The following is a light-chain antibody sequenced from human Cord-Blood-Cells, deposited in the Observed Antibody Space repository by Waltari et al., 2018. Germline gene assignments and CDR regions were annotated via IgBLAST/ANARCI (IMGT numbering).Light chain of an antibody. CDR1: RSGVGSYNL. V-gene: IGLV2-23*02. CDR2: EVS. J-gene: IGLJ2*01. CDR3: CSYAGSSTLV. Sequence: QSALTQPASVPGSPGQSITISCTGTRSGVGSYNLVSWYQQHPGKAPKLTIYEVSKRPSGVSNRFSGSKSGNTASLTISGLQAEDEADYYCCSYAGSSTLVFGGGTKLTVL.